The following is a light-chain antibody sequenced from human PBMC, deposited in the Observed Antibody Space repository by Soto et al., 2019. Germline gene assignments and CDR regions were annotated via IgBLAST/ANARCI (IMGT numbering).Light chain of an antibody. Sequence: DLQMTQSPSSLSASVGDRVTITCRTSQGIGNDLSWYQQKPGKAPKRLIYAASSFQSGVPSRFSGSGSGTEFTLTISSLQPEDFATYYCLQHNDYPYTFGQGTKLEIK. CDR2: AAS. CDR3: LQHNDYPYT. V-gene: IGKV1-17*01. CDR1: QGIGND. J-gene: IGKJ2*01.